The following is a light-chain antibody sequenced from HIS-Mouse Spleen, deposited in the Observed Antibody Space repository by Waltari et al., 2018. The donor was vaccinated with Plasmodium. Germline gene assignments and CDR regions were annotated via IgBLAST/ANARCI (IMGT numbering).Light chain of an antibody. CDR3: QAWDSSTAV. V-gene: IGLV3-10*01. J-gene: IGLJ3*02. CDR1: ALPKKY. Sequence: SYELTQPPSVSVSPGQTARITCSGDALPKKYAYWYQQKSGQAPVLVIYEDSKRPSGIPEGVSGSSSGTMATLTISGAQVEDEADYYCQAWDSSTAVFGGGTKLTVL. CDR2: EDS.